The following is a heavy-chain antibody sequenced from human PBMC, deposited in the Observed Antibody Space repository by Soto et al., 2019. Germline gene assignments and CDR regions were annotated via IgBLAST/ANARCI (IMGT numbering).Heavy chain of an antibody. D-gene: IGHD6-13*01. Sequence: EVQLEESGGDLVQPGGSLRLSCAASGFTLSAYWMTWARQAPGKGLEWVANINRDGSKKSYLDSVRGRFTISRDNAGNSLYLQMDSLRADDTALYYCARDVSPGSSSLYLDAFDIWGQGTMVTASS. J-gene: IGHJ3*02. CDR1: GFTLSAYW. CDR3: ARDVSPGSSSLYLDAFDI. CDR2: INRDGSKK. V-gene: IGHV3-7*05.